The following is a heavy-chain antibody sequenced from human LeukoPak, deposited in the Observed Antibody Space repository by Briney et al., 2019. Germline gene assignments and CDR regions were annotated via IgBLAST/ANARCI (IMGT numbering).Heavy chain of an antibody. V-gene: IGHV1-2*02. CDR2: INPNSGGT. D-gene: IGHD2-2*01. Sequence: ASVKVSCRASGYTFTGYYMHWVRQAPGQGLEWMGWINPNSGGTNYAQKFQGGVTMTRDTSISTAYMELSRLRSDDTAVYYCATGIGYCSSTSCPLNDYWGQGTLVTVSS. CDR3: ATGIGYCSSTSCPLNDY. J-gene: IGHJ4*02. CDR1: GYTFTGYY.